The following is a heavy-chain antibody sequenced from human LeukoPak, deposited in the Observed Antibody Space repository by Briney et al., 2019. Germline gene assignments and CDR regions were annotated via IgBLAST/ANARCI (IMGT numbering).Heavy chain of an antibody. CDR2: ISWNSGSI. V-gene: IGHV3-9*01. CDR1: GFTFNDYV. CDR3: AKDLQNFYYYGSVDAFDI. Sequence: PGGSLRLSCAASGFTFNDYVMHWVRQAPGKGLEWVSGISWNSGSIGYADSVKGRFTISRDNAKNSLYLQMNSLRAEDTAVYYCAKDLQNFYYYGSVDAFDIWGQGTMVTVSS. J-gene: IGHJ3*02. D-gene: IGHD3-10*01.